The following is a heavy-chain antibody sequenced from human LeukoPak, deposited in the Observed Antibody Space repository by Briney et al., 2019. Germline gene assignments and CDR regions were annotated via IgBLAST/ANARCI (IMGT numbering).Heavy chain of an antibody. D-gene: IGHD6-13*01. Sequence: WVRQAPGKGLEWVAVISYDGSNKYYADSVKGRFTISRDNSKNTLYLQMNSLRAEDTAVYYCAKSGTRSSWSPRVKTYLDYWGQGTLVTVSS. J-gene: IGHJ4*02. CDR3: AKSGTRSSWSPRVKTYLDY. V-gene: IGHV3-30*18. CDR2: ISYDGSNK.